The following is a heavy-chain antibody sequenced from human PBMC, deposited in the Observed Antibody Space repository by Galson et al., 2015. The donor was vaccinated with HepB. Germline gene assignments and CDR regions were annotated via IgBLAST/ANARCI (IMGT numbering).Heavy chain of an antibody. CDR1: GLTFSTYF. Sequence: SLRLSCAASGLTFSTYFMYWVRQAPGKGLEWVSSISSSGKSVYYAVSVKGRFTISRDNAKNALFLQMNSLRPEDTAVYYCARVYSIRLGEFYYWGQGTLVSVTS. CDR3: ARVYSIRLGEFYY. CDR2: ISSSGKSV. V-gene: IGHV3-21*01. J-gene: IGHJ4*02. D-gene: IGHD3-16*01.